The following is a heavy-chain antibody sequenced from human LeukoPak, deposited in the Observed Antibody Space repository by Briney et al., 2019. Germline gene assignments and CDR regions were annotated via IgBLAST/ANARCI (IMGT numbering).Heavy chain of an antibody. CDR1: GVSISSSHW. CDR3: ARYSGQWLATYYFDY. D-gene: IGHD6-19*01. J-gene: IGHJ4*02. CDR2: IYHSGSN. Sequence: SETLSLTCAVSGVSISSSHWWSWVREPPGKGLGWIGEIYHSGSNNYNPSLKSRVTISVDKSKNQFSLKLSSVTAADTAVYYFARYSGQWLATYYFDYWGQGTLVTVSS. V-gene: IGHV4-4*02.